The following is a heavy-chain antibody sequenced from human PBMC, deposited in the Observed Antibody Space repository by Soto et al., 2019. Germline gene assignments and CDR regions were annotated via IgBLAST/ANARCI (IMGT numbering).Heavy chain of an antibody. CDR3: ARVAALVGAALYWYFDL. J-gene: IGHJ2*01. D-gene: IGHD2-15*01. Sequence: QLHLQESGPGLVEPAETLSLTCAVSGGSITSTSYYWGWIRQPPGEGLEWIGSIDYRGNIYYNSSLKRRVTISVDTSKNQFSLNLNSVTAADSAVYHCARVAALVGAALYWYFDLWGRGTRVSV. CDR2: IDYRGNI. V-gene: IGHV4-39*01. CDR1: GGSITSTSYY.